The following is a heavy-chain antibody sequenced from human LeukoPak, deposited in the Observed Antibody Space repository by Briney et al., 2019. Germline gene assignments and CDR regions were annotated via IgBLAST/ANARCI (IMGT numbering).Heavy chain of an antibody. V-gene: IGHV3-33*01. CDR3: ARHASFYADDY. CDR2: IWSNGITK. CDR1: GFTFSGHG. Sequence: PGRSLTLSCAASGFTFSGHGMHWVRQAPGKGLEWVAVIWSNGITKHYADSVKGRFTISRDNSRSTLYLQMSSLTAEDTAIYYCARHASFYADDYWGQGTLVTVSS. J-gene: IGHJ4*02. D-gene: IGHD2/OR15-2a*01.